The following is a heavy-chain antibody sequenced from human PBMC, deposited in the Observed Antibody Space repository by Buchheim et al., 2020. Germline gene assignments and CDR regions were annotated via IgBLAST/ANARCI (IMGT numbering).Heavy chain of an antibody. D-gene: IGHD3-9*01. J-gene: IGHJ5*02. CDR1: GGSISSGGYY. V-gene: IGHV4-31*03. CDR2: IYYSGST. CDR3: AREALSMNYDILTGYYNGGWFDP. Sequence: QVQLQESGPGLVKPSQTLSLTCTVSGGSISSGGYYWSWIRQHPGKGREWIGYIYYSGSTYYNPSLKSRVTISVDTSKNQFSLKLSSVTAADTAVYYCAREALSMNYDILTGYYNGGWFDPWGQGTL.